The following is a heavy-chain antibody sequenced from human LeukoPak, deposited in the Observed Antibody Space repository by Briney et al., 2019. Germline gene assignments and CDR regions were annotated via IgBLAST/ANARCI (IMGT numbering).Heavy chain of an antibody. CDR2: INHSGST. D-gene: IGHD6-13*01. CDR3: ARGKTIGYSSSWYGRGVFDI. Sequence: TASETLSLTCAVYGGSFSGYYWSWIRQPPGKGLEWIGEINHSGSTNYNPSLKSRVTISVDTSKNQFSLKLSSVTAADTAVYYCARGKTIGYSSSWYGRGVFDIWGQGTMVTVSS. V-gene: IGHV4-34*01. CDR1: GGSFSGYY. J-gene: IGHJ3*02.